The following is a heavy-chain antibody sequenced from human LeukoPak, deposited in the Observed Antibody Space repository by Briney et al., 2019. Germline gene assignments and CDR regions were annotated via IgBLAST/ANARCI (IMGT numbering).Heavy chain of an antibody. V-gene: IGHV4-59*01. CDR2: IYYSGST. CDR1: GVSISSYY. CDR3: ARVGSYAFDI. J-gene: IGHJ3*02. Sequence: SETLSLTCTGSGVSISSYYWSWIRQPPGKGLEWIGYIYYSGSTNYNPSLKSRVTISVDTSKNQFSLKLSSVTAADTAVYYCARVGSYAFDIWGQGTMVTVSS.